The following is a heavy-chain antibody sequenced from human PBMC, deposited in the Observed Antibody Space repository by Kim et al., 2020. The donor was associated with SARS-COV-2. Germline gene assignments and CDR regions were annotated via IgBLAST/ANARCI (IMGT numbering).Heavy chain of an antibody. Sequence: SVKVSCKASGGTFSSYAISWVRQAPGQGLEWMGGIIPIFGTANYAQKFQGRVTITADKSTSTAYMELSSLRSEDTAVYYCAREGYGSGSYFAPGWFDPWGHGTLVAVSS. V-gene: IGHV1-69*06. J-gene: IGHJ5*02. D-gene: IGHD3-10*01. CDR2: IIPIFGTA. CDR1: GGTFSSYA. CDR3: AREGYGSGSYFAPGWFDP.